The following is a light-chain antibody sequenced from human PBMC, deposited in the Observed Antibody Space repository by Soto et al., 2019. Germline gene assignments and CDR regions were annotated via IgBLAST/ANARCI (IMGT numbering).Light chain of an antibody. Sequence: EGVLTQSPASLSLSPVERATLSFRASQRVSSDLVWYQQKPGQAPRLLIYESSNRATGIPARFSGSGSGTDFSLTISSLEPEDFAVYYCQQRSTWPLTFGGGTKVDIK. CDR2: ESS. CDR1: QRVSSD. V-gene: IGKV3-11*01. J-gene: IGKJ4*01. CDR3: QQRSTWPLT.